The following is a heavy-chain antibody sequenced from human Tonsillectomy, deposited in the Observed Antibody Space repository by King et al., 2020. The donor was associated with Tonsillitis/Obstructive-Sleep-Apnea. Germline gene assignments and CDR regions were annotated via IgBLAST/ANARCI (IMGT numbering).Heavy chain of an antibody. Sequence: QLQESGPGLVKPSETLSLTCIVSGGSLSSSSYYWGWIRQPPGKGLEWIGTIYYSGSTYYNPSLKSRVTISVDTSKNQFSLKLSSVTAADTAVYYCAKVAGIAVAGNFDYWGQGTLVTVSS. CDR1: GGSLSSSSYY. D-gene: IGHD6-19*01. J-gene: IGHJ4*02. CDR2: IYYSGST. V-gene: IGHV4-39*07. CDR3: AKVAGIAVAGNFDY.